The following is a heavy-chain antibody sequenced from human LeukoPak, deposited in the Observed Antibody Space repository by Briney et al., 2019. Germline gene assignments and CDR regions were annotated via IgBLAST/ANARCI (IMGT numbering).Heavy chain of an antibody. CDR3: ASIYSGSYRFVDY. V-gene: IGHV3-21*01. Sequence: GGSLRLSCAASGFTFSSYSMNWVRQAPGKGLEWVSSISSSSSYIYYADSVKGRFTISRDNAKNSLSLQMNSLRAEDTAVYYCASIYSGSYRFVDYWGQGTLVTVCS. CDR1: GFTFSSYS. CDR2: ISSSSSYI. D-gene: IGHD1-26*01. J-gene: IGHJ4*02.